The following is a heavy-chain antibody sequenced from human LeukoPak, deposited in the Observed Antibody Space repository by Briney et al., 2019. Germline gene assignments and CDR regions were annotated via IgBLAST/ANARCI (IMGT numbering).Heavy chain of an antibody. CDR2: IYYSGST. Sequence: SETLSLTCTVSGGSISSYYWSWIRQPPGKGLEWIGYIYYSGSTNYNPSLKSRVTISVDTSKNQFSLKLSSVTAADTAVYYCARSGSYSGPYVYWGQGTVVTVSS. CDR1: GGSISSYY. D-gene: IGHD1-26*01. V-gene: IGHV4-59*12. J-gene: IGHJ4*02. CDR3: ARSGSYSGPYVY.